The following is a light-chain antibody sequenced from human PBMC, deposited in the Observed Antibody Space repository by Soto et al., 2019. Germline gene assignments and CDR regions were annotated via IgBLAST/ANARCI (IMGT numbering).Light chain of an antibody. CDR1: SSDIGSYNY. J-gene: IGLJ3*02. V-gene: IGLV2-14*01. CDR3: CSYRSSRTWV. Sequence: QSALTQPASVSGSPGQSITISCTGTSSDIGSYNYVSWYQHYPGKAPRLLSYEVTNRPSGVSNRFSGSKSGNTASLTISGLQAEDDADYYCCSYRSSRTWVFGGGTKLTVL. CDR2: EVT.